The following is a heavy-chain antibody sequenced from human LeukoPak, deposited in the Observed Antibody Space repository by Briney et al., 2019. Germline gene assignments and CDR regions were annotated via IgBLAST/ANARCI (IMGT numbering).Heavy chain of an antibody. D-gene: IGHD3-10*01. CDR3: ARDQGWGDWYFDL. V-gene: IGHV4-59*01. Sequence: SETLSLTCTVSGGSIRSSYWSWIRQPPGKGLEWIGYLFYNGNTNYNSSLKSRVTIPVDTSKNQFSLKLNSLTAADTAVYFCARDQGWGDWYFDLWGRGTLVTVSS. J-gene: IGHJ2*01. CDR2: LFYNGNT. CDR1: GGSIRSSY.